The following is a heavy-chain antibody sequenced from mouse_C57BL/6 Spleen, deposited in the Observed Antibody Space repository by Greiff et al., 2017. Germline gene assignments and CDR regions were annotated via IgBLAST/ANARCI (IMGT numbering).Heavy chain of an antibody. Sequence: EVQLVESGGGLVQPKGSLKLSCAASGFSFNTYAMNWVRQAPGKGLEWVARIRSKSNNYATYYADSVKDRFTISRDDSESMLYLQMNNLKTEDTAMYYCVRGLTMITTEGFDVWGTGTTVTVSS. CDR2: IRSKSNNYAT. J-gene: IGHJ1*03. V-gene: IGHV10-1*01. CDR3: VRGLTMITTEGFDV. CDR1: GFSFNTYA. D-gene: IGHD2-4*01.